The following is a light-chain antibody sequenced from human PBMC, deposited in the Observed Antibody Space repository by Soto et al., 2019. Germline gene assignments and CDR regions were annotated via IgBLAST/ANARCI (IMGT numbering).Light chain of an antibody. Sequence: DIQMTQSPSSLSASVGDRVTITCQASQDITNDLNWYQQKPGKAPKVLIYEASNLETGVPSRFSGSGSGTDVTFTISSLQPEDIVTYFCQKYDNVPLTFGGVTKLEIK. CDR1: QDITND. CDR2: EAS. V-gene: IGKV1-33*01. CDR3: QKYDNVPLT. J-gene: IGKJ4*01.